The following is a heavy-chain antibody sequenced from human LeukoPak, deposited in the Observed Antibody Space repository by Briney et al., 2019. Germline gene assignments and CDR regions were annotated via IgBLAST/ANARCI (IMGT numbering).Heavy chain of an antibody. Sequence: PSETLSLTCTVSGGSISSYYWGWIRQPPGKGLEWIGTIYHSGSTYYNPSLKSRVTISLDTSKNQFSLKLSPVTAADTAVYYCARVWSSSWRYFDYWGQGTLVTVSS. J-gene: IGHJ4*02. D-gene: IGHD6-13*01. CDR3: ARVWSSSWRYFDY. V-gene: IGHV4-38-2*02. CDR2: IYHSGST. CDR1: GGSISSYY.